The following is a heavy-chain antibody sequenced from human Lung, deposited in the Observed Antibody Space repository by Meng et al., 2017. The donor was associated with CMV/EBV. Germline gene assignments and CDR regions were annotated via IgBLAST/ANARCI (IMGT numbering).Heavy chain of an antibody. CDR1: GDSISTYY. V-gene: IGHV4-59*01. Sequence: GSLRLXCTVSGDSISTYYWNWLRQSPGKGLEWIGYISDSGSTNYNPSLKSRVAFSLDTSKNQFSLKLSSVTAADTAVYYCARFDIDVEGYYGMDVWGQGTAVTVSS. D-gene: IGHD5-12*01. CDR2: ISDSGST. J-gene: IGHJ6*02. CDR3: ARFDIDVEGYYGMDV.